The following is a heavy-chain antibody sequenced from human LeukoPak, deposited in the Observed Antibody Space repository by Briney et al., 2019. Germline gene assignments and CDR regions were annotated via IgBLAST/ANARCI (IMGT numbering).Heavy chain of an antibody. D-gene: IGHD3-10*01. CDR1: GFTFSNYA. J-gene: IGHJ5*02. CDR3: ARRNAPYGPFDP. Sequence: GGSLRLSCAASGFTFSNYAMNWVRQAPGKGLEWVSVVGGSDGTTYYADSVKGRFTISRDNSKNTAYMQMNSLRAEDTAVYYCARRNAPYGPFDPWGQGILVTVSS. V-gene: IGHV3-23*01. CDR2: VGGSDGTT.